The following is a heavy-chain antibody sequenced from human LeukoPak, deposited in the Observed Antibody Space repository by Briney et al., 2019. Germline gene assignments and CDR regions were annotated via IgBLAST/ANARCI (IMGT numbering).Heavy chain of an antibody. J-gene: IGHJ4*02. CDR3: AKQLGYCSDGSCYFPY. Sequence: GGSLRLSCAASGFTFSSYGMHWVRQAPGKGLEWVSAISNNGGYTYYADSVQGRFTISRDNSKSTLCLQMNSLKAEDTAVYYCAKQLGYCSDGSCYFPYWGQGTLVTVSS. CDR2: ISNNGGYT. CDR1: GFTFSSYG. D-gene: IGHD2-15*01. V-gene: IGHV3-23*01.